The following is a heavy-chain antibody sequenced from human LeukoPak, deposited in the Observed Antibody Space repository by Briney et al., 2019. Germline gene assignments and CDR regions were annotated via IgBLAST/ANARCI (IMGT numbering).Heavy chain of an antibody. CDR3: ARGSTTYANY. CDR1: GFTFSNYG. Sequence: GRSPRLSCAASGFTFSNYGMHWVRQAPGKGLEWVAFIWYDGSNEYYADSVKGRFTISRDNSKNTLYLQMSSLRAEDTAIYYCARGSTTYANYWGQGTLVTVSS. V-gene: IGHV3-33*01. CDR2: IWYDGSNE. J-gene: IGHJ4*02. D-gene: IGHD1-7*01.